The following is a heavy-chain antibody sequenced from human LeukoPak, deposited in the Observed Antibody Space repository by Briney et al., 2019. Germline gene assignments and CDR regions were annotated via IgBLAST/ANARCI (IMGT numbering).Heavy chain of an antibody. D-gene: IGHD2-15*01. J-gene: IGHJ6*03. Sequence: SETLSLTCTVSGGSISSSSYYWGWIRQPPGKGLEWIGSIYYSGSTYYNPSLKSRVTISVDTSKNQFSLKLSSVTAADTAVYYCARYGRGYCSCGSCHTYYYYYYMDVWGKGTTVTISS. CDR2: IYYSGST. V-gene: IGHV4-39*01. CDR3: ARYGRGYCSCGSCHTYYYYYYMDV. CDR1: GGSISSSSYY.